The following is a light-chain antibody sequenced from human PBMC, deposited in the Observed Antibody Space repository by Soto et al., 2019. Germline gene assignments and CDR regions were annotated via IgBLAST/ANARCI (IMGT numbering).Light chain of an antibody. CDR1: QDLKKW. Sequence: DIQLTQSPSSVSASVGDTINITCRASQDLKKWLSWYQQKPGKAPKVLIYAASSLESGVPSRFSGSGSGTEFTLTITSLPTEDFASYVCHQASNFPFTFGPGTKVDMK. CDR2: AAS. V-gene: IGKV1-12*01. CDR3: HQASNFPFT. J-gene: IGKJ3*01.